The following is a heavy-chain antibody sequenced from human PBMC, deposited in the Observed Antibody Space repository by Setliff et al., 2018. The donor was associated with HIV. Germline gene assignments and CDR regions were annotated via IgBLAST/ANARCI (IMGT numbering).Heavy chain of an antibody. J-gene: IGHJ4*02. D-gene: IGHD2-2*01. CDR2: INHSGIT. V-gene: IGHV4-34*01. CDR1: GASFSGYY. Sequence: PSQTLSLPCAVYGASFSGYYWAWIRQSPGTGLERIGEINHSGITNYNPTLKSRVTISTDTSKNQFSLRLNSVTAADTAVYYCARVRLRVPPSIFDYWGQGALVTVSS. CDR3: ARVRLRVPPSIFDY.